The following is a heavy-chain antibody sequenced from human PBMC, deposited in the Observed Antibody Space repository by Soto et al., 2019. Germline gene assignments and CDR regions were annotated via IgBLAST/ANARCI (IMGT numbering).Heavy chain of an antibody. J-gene: IGHJ4*02. CDR1: GGSISSGGYY. CDR2: IYYSGST. Sequence: QVQLQESGPGLVKPSQTLSLTCTVSGGSISSGGYYWSWIRQHPGKGLEWIGYIYYSGSTYYNPSLKSRVTISADTSKNQFSLKLSSVTAADTAVNYCARSGYSYGPNPLLYWGQGTLVTVSS. CDR3: ARSGYSYGPNPLLY. D-gene: IGHD5-18*01. V-gene: IGHV4-31*03.